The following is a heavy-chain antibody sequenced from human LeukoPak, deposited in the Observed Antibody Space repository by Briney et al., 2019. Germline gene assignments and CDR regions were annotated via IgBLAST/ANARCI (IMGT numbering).Heavy chain of an antibody. CDR3: ASHPPYCSSTSCSPGYFDY. J-gene: IGHJ4*02. CDR2: ISSSSSYI. V-gene: IGHV3-21*01. Sequence: GGSLRLSCAASGFTFSSYSMNWVRQAPGKGLEWVSSISSSSSYIYYADSVKGRFTLSRDNAKSSLYLQMNSLRAEDTAVYYCASHPPYCSSTSCSPGYFDYWGQGTLVTVSS. D-gene: IGHD2-2*01. CDR1: GFTFSSYS.